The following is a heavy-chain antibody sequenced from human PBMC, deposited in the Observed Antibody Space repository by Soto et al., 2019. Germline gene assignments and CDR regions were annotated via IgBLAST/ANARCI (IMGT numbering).Heavy chain of an antibody. Sequence: QPQLQESGPGLVKPSETLSLTCTVSSGSISSSSYYWGWIRQPPGKGLEWIGSIYYSGTTYYNPSLKRRVPISVDRSKNQFPLRLSSATAADTAVYLCARPAPLRGIVAGSVNWFGPWGQGTLVTVS. V-gene: IGHV4-39*01. D-gene: IGHD6-19*01. CDR1: SGSISSSSYY. CDR2: IYYSGTT. J-gene: IGHJ5*02. CDR3: ARPAPLRGIVAGSVNWFGP.